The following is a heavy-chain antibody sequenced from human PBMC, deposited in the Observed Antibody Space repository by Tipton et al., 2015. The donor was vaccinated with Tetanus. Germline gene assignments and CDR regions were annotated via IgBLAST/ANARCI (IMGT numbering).Heavy chain of an antibody. CDR1: GGTFSNYA. J-gene: IGHJ4*02. D-gene: IGHD6-25*01. Sequence: QSGAEVKEPGSSVRVSCKASGGTFSNYAINWVRQAPGQGLEWMGGIIPIYGAANYAQKFQGRVTMTADNSMGTAYMDLSSVRSDDTAVYYCVRDRAAAGGSDYWGQGTLVTV. V-gene: IGHV1-69*06. CDR2: IIPIYGAA. CDR3: VRDRAAAGGSDY.